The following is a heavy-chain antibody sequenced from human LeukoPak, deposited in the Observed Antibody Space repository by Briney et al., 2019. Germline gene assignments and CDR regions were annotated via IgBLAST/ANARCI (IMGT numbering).Heavy chain of an antibody. CDR3: ARVRVGGNRAFDI. D-gene: IGHD4-23*01. Sequence: GGSLRLSCAASGFTFSSYGMHWVRQAPGKGLEWVAVISYDGSNKYYADSVKGRFTISRDNAKNTLYLQMNNLGAEDTAVYYCARVRVGGNRAFDIWGQGTMVTVSS. J-gene: IGHJ3*02. CDR2: ISYDGSNK. CDR1: GFTFSSYG. V-gene: IGHV3-30*03.